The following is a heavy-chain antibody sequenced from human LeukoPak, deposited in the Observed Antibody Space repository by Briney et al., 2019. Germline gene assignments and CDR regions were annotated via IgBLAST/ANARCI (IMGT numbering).Heavy chain of an antibody. Sequence: GGSLSTSCAASGFIFRTYAMSCVRQAPGKGLEWVSGVSGNGGRSDYADSVKGRFTISRDNSKNSLFLQMNSLRAEDTAVYYCAKGVCGHYDIFTGNDDWGQGSLVTVSS. J-gene: IGHJ4*02. D-gene: IGHD3-9*01. CDR1: GFIFRTYA. V-gene: IGHV3-23*01. CDR2: VSGNGGRS. CDR3: AKGVCGHYDIFTGNDD.